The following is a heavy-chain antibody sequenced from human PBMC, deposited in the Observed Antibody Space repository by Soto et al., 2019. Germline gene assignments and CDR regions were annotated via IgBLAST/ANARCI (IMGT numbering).Heavy chain of an antibody. V-gene: IGHV4-59*01. J-gene: IGHJ4*02. D-gene: IGHD1-26*01. CDR3: ARGLGVGARRFDY. CDR2: IYYSGST. CDR1: GGSISRGY. Sequence: SETLCVSCTVSGGSISRGYWSWIRQPPGKGLEWIGYIYYSGSTNYNPSLKSRVTISVDTSKNQFSLKLSSVTAADTAVYYCARGLGVGARRFDYWGQGTLVTVS.